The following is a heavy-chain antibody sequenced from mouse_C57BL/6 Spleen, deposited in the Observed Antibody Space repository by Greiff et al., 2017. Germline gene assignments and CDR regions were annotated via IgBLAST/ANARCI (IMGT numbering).Heavy chain of an antibody. CDR1: GYTFTSYW. D-gene: IGHD1-1*02. Sequence: QVQLQQPGAELVKPGASVKLSCKASGYTFTSYWMHWVKQRPGQGLEWIGMIHPNSGSTNYNEKFKSKATVTVDKSSSTAYMQLSSLTSEDSAVYYCARSGGRGQATGYWGQGTTLTVSS. CDR3: ARSGGRGQATGY. J-gene: IGHJ2*01. V-gene: IGHV1-64*01. CDR2: IHPNSGST.